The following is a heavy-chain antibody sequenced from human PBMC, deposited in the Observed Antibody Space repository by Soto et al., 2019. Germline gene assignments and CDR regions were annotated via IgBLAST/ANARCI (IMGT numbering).Heavy chain of an antibody. CDR2: FDPEDDET. J-gene: IGHJ4*02. CDR1: GYTLTELS. Sequence: QVQLVQSGAEVKKPGASVKVSCKVSGYTLTELSMHWVRQAPGKGLEWMGRFDPEDDETIFAQRFQGRVALTEDTSTDTAYMELSSLRSEDTAVYYCATMPLTVAVAGRLDYWGQGTLVTVSS. CDR3: ATMPLTVAVAGRLDY. V-gene: IGHV1-24*01. D-gene: IGHD6-19*01.